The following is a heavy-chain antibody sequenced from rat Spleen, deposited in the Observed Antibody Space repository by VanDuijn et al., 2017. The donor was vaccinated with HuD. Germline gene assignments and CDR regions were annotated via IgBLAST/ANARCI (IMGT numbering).Heavy chain of an antibody. CDR3: ATTPLYYSGDPYYFDY. D-gene: IGHD1-1*01. V-gene: IGHV5-19*01. CDR2: ISPSGGST. Sequence: EVKLVESGGGLVQPGRSLKLSCAASGFTFDDYGMHWIRQAPTKGLEWFASISPSGGSTFYRDSVKGRFTISRDIAKSILYLQMDSLRSEDTATYYCATTPLYYSGDPYYFDYWGQGVMVTVSS. CDR1: GFTFDDYG. J-gene: IGHJ2*01.